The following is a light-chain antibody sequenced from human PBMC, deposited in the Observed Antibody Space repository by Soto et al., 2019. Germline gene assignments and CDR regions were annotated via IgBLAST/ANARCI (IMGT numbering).Light chain of an antibody. CDR2: DAS. Sequence: DIQMTQSPSTLSASVGDRVTITCRASQSISSWLAWDQQKPGKAPKLLIYDASSLESGVPSRFSGSGSGTEFTHTISSLQPDDFATYYCQQYNNYSPPYTFGQGTKLEIK. CDR1: QSISSW. CDR3: QQYNNYSPPYT. V-gene: IGKV1-5*01. J-gene: IGKJ2*01.